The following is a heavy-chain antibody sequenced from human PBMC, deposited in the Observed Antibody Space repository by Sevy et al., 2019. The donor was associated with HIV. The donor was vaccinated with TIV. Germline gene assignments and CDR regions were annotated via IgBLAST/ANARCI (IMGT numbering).Heavy chain of an antibody. V-gene: IGHV3-23*01. CDR1: GFTFRNYA. J-gene: IGHJ6*02. Sequence: GGSLRLSCAASGFTFRNYAMTWVRQAPGKGLEWVSTISDSGVITYYADFVQGRFTFSRDNSRNTVSLLMNSLRAEDTAVYYCAKVYQVLGSHYSYDYGMDVWGQGTTVTVS. D-gene: IGHD2-2*01. CDR3: AKVYQVLGSHYSYDYGMDV. CDR2: ISDSGVIT.